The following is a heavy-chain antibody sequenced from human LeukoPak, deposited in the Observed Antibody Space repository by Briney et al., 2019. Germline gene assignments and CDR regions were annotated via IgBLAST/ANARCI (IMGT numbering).Heavy chain of an antibody. J-gene: IGHJ6*03. V-gene: IGHV4-59*01. CDR2: IYYSGST. Sequence: GSLRLSCAASGFTFSTYAMSWVRQPPGKGLEWIGYIYYSGSTNYNPSLKSRVTISVDTSKNQFSLKLSSVTAADTAVYYCARARPIAARPGYYYYYMDVWGKGTTVTVSS. CDR1: GFTFSTYA. D-gene: IGHD6-6*01. CDR3: ARARPIAARPGYYYYYMDV.